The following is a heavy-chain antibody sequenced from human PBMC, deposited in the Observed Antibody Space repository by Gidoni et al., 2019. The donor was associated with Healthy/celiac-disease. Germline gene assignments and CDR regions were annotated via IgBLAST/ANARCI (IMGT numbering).Heavy chain of an antibody. CDR1: GGSISSSDYH. J-gene: IGHJ5*02. CDR3: ARHASRGDWFDP. V-gene: IGHV4-39*01. D-gene: IGHD3-10*01. CDR2: IYYSGHT. Sequence: QLQLQESGPGLVKPSETLSLTCSVSGGSISSSDYHWGWIRQPPGKGLEWIGSIYYSGHTNYSPSLKSRVTISVDTSKNQFSLNLNSVTAADTAMYYCARHASRGDWFDPWGQGTLVTVSS.